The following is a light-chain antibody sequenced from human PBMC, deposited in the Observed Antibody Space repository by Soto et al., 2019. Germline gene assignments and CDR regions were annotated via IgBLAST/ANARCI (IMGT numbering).Light chain of an antibody. CDR3: QQRTNWPPT. Sequence: EIVLTQSPATLSLSPGERATLFCRASQSIGTYLAWYQQKSGQAPRLLIYDASNRATGIPARFSGGGSGTDFTLTVSSLEPEDFAVYYCQQRTNWPPTFGQGTKVEI. V-gene: IGKV3-11*01. CDR2: DAS. CDR1: QSIGTY. J-gene: IGKJ2*01.